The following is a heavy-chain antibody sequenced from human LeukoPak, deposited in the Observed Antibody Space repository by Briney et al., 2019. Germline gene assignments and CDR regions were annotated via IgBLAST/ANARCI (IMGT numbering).Heavy chain of an antibody. CDR3: ARARWELRNFDY. Sequence: ASVKVSCTASGYTFTSYDINWVRQATGQGLEWMGWMNPNSGNTGYAQKFQGRVTITADKSTSTAYMELSSLRSEDTAVYYCARARWELRNFDYWGQGTLVTVSS. CDR1: GYTFTSYD. J-gene: IGHJ4*02. V-gene: IGHV1-8*01. D-gene: IGHD1-26*01. CDR2: MNPNSGNT.